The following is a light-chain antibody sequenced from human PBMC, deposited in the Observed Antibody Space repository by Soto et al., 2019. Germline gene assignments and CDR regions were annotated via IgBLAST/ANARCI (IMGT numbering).Light chain of an antibody. V-gene: IGKV3-20*01. Sequence: EIVLTQSPGTLSWSLGERATLSCRASQSVSQYLAWYQQKPGQAPRLLIYGASSRANGIPDRFSGSGSGTDFTVTINGLEXXXXXXYYCQQYATSARLTFGPGTNVDI. J-gene: IGKJ3*01. CDR3: QQYATSARLT. CDR1: QSVSQY. CDR2: GAS.